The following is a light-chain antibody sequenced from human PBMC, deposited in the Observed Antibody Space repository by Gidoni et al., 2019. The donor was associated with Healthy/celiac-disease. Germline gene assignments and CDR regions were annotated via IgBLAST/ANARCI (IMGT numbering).Light chain of an antibody. CDR2: GKN. CDR1: SLRSYY. V-gene: IGLV3-19*01. J-gene: IGLJ2*01. CDR3: NSRDSSGNHHV. Sequence: SSELTQDPAVSVALGQTVRITCQGDSLRSYYASWYQQKPGHAPVLVIYGKNNRPSGIPDRFSGSSSGNTASLTITVAQAEDEADYYCNSRDSSGNHHVFGGGTKLTVL.